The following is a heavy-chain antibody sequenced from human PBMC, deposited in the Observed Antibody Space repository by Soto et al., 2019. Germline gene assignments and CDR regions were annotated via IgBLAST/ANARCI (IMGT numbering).Heavy chain of an antibody. CDR3: VREGGYTAYEESTPFHI. D-gene: IGHD5-12*01. CDR1: GGSISHHY. CDR2: MYVTGPT. V-gene: IGHV4-4*07. J-gene: IGHJ3*02. Sequence: QVQLQESGPGLVKTSETLSLICTVSGGSISHHYWSWIRQPAGTRLEWIGRMYVTGPTNYNPSLNNRVSMSIDTSQNHFSVMLISVISAEPSVYCCVREGGYTAYEESTPFHIRGHGTMITISS.